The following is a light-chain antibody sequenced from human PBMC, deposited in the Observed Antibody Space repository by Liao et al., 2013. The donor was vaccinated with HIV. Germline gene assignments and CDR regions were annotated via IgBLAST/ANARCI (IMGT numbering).Light chain of an antibody. Sequence: SYELTQPPSVSVSPGQKVSITCSGEKLGHKYTCWYQQKTGQSPVAVIYQDTKRPSGIPERFSASNSGDTATLIISGTQAVDEADYFCQAWDTTLYVFGTGTKVTVL. CDR1: KLGHKY. CDR2: QDT. V-gene: IGLV3-1*01. J-gene: IGLJ1*01. CDR3: QAWDTTLYV.